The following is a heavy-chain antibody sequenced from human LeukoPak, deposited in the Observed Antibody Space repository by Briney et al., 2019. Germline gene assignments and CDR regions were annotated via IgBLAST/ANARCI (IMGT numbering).Heavy chain of an antibody. CDR2: ISAYNGNT. Sequence: ASVKVSCKASGYTFTSYGISWVRQAPGQGLEWMGWISAYNGNTNYAQKLQGRVTMTTDTSTSTAYMELRSLRSDDTAVYYCARVSRPSSNTIFGVVTPFNWFDPWGQGTLVTVSS. V-gene: IGHV1-18*01. D-gene: IGHD3-3*01. CDR1: GYTFTSYG. J-gene: IGHJ5*02. CDR3: ARVSRPSSNTIFGVVTPFNWFDP.